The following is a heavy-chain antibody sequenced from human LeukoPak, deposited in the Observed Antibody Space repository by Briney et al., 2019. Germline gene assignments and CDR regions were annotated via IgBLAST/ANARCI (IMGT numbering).Heavy chain of an antibody. CDR2: IYYSGST. V-gene: IGHV4-59*12. J-gene: IGHJ5*02. Sequence: PSETLSLTCTVSGGSISSYYWSWIRQPPGKGLEWIGYIYYSGSTNYNPSLKSRVTISVDTSKNQFSLKLSSVTAADTAVYYCARDLGFESAVRFSGGFDPWGQGTLVTVSS. CDR3: ARDLGFESAVRFSGGFDP. D-gene: IGHD3-3*01. CDR1: GGSISSYY.